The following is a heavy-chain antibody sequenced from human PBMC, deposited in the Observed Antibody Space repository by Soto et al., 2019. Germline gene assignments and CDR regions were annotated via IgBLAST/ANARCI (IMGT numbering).Heavy chain of an antibody. CDR2: IHYSGST. D-gene: IGHD3-10*01. Sequence: SETLSLTCTVSGGSISSGGYYWSWIRQHPGKGLEWIGYIHYSGSTYYNPSLKSRVTISVDTSKNQFSLKLSSVTAADTAVYYCARSSMGYYGSGSYYNPTRIDYWGQGTLVTVSS. V-gene: IGHV4-31*03. CDR1: GGSISSGGYY. J-gene: IGHJ4*02. CDR3: ARSSMGYYGSGSYYNPTRIDY.